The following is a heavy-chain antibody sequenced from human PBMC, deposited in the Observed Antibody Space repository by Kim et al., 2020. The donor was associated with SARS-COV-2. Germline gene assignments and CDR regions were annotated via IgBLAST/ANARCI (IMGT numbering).Heavy chain of an antibody. V-gene: IGHV3-11*03. J-gene: IGHJ4*02. CDR1: GITFSDYG. D-gene: IGHD3-10*01. Sequence: GGSLRLSCAASGITFSDYGVFWVRQTPGRWLEWVSYISSSGSFATYAGAVQGRFTMSRDDAENSVVLEMIDLHARDTGVYYCARRGESGSWTSPSFFDFWGRGTLVTVS. CDR2: ISSSGSFA. CDR3: ARRGESGSWTSPSFFDF.